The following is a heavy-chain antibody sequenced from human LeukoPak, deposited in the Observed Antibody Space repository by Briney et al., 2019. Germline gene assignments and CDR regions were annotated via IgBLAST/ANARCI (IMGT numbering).Heavy chain of an antibody. D-gene: IGHD1-26*01. V-gene: IGHV1-2*02. Sequence: GTSVKVSCKASGYTFTCYYMHWVRQAPGQGLEWMGWINPNSGGTNYAQKFQGRVTMTRDTSISTAYMELSRLGSDDTAVYYCARVSTTYNFDYWGQGTLVTVSS. CDR1: GYTFTCYY. CDR2: INPNSGGT. CDR3: ARVSTTYNFDY. J-gene: IGHJ4*02.